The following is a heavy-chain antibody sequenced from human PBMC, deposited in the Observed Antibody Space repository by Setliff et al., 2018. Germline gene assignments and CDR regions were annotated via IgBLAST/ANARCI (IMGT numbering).Heavy chain of an antibody. CDR2: IKSKTDGGAI. Sequence: GASLKLSCAASGFTFSNAWMSWVRQAPGKGLEWVGRIKSKTDGGAIDYGAPVKGRFTISRDDSGNTLYLQMNSLNTEDTAVYYCATAITWTSTRRFWGQGTLVTVSS. D-gene: IGHD3-16*01. CDR1: GFTFSNAW. J-gene: IGHJ4*02. V-gene: IGHV3-15*01. CDR3: ATAITWTSTRRF.